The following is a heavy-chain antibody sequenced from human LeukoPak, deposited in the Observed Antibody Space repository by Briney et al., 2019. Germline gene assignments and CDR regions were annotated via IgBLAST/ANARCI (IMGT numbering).Heavy chain of an antibody. CDR1: GFTFSSYA. V-gene: IGHV3-23*01. CDR2: ISDSGTGA. Sequence: GGSLRLSCAASGFTFSSYAMSWVRQAPGKGLEWVSSISDSGTGAYHADSVKGRFTISRVNSKNMLYLQMNSLRADDTAVYYCAKARGGHNAFDIWGQGTMVTVSS. CDR3: AKARGGHNAFDI. D-gene: IGHD3-10*01. J-gene: IGHJ3*02.